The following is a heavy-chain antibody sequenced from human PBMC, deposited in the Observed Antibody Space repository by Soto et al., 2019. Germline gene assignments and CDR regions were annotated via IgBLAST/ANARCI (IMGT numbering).Heavy chain of an antibody. V-gene: IGHV3-48*02. CDR3: ARGGDYDSSGSRLNRFDP. D-gene: IGHD3-22*01. J-gene: IGHJ5*02. CDR1: GFTFSSYS. Sequence: EVQLVESGGGLVQPGGSLRLSCAASGFTFSSYSMNWVRQAPGKGLEWVSYISSSSSTIYYADSVKGRFTISRDNAKNSRSGQMTSLRDEDTAVYYCARGGDYDSSGSRLNRFDPWGQGTLVTVSS. CDR2: ISSSSSTI.